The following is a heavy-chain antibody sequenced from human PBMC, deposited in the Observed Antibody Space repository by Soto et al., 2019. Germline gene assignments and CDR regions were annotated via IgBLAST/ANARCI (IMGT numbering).Heavy chain of an antibody. V-gene: IGHV1-3*01. J-gene: IGHJ6*02. CDR3: ARSVNVLMVYATYYYYGMDV. CDR2: INAGNGNT. CDR1: GYTFTSYA. D-gene: IGHD2-8*01. Sequence: GASVKASCTASGYTFTSYAMHWVRQAPGQRLEWMGWINAGNGNTKYYADSVKGRFTISRDNSKNTLYLQMNSLRAEDTAVYYCARSVNVLMVYATYYYYGMDVWGQGTTVTVSS.